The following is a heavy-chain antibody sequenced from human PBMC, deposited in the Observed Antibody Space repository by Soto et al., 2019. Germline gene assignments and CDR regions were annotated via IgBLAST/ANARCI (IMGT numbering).Heavy chain of an antibody. V-gene: IGHV4-4*02. D-gene: IGHD3-3*01. CDR3: VRNGYYSLDY. CDR1: GDSISSHDW. CDR2: IYHSGGT. Sequence: QVQLQESGPGLVKPSGTLSLTCAVSGDSISSHDWWSWVRQPPKKGLEWIGEIYHSGGTNYNPSLMSRATMSVESSKNQFSLKLSSVTAADTAVYHCVRNGYYSLDYWGQGTLVTVSS. J-gene: IGHJ4*02.